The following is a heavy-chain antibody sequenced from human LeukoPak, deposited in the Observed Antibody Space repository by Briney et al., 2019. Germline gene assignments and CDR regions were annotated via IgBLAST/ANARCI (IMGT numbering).Heavy chain of an antibody. CDR3: ARALGYCSGGSCYFDY. V-gene: IGHV4-59*12. CDR2: IHYSGGT. Sequence: SETLSLTCTVSGGSISSYYWSWIRQPPGKGLEWIGSIHYSGGTSYNSSLKSRVTISVDTSKNQFSLKLSSVTAADTTVYYCARALGYCSGGSCYFDYWGQGTLVTVSS. CDR1: GGSISSYY. J-gene: IGHJ4*02. D-gene: IGHD2-15*01.